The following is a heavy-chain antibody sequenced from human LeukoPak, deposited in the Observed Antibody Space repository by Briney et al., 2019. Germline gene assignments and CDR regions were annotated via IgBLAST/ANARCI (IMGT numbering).Heavy chain of an antibody. Sequence: SETLSLTCAVYGGSFSGYYWSWIRQPPGKGLEWIGEINHSGSTNYNPSLKSRVTISVDTSKNQFSLKLSSVTAADTAVYYCARRYYWGSGAFDIWGQGTKVTVSS. CDR3: ARRYYWGSGAFDI. D-gene: IGHD1-20*01. J-gene: IGHJ3*02. CDR2: INHSGST. CDR1: GGSFSGYY. V-gene: IGHV4-34*01.